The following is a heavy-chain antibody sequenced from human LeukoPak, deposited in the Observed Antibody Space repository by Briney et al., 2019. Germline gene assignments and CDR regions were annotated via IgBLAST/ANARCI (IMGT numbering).Heavy chain of an antibody. Sequence: GGSLRLSCAASGFTFSSYAMSWVRRAPGKGLEWVSAVSGSGGSTYYADSMKGWFTISKDNSKNTLYLQMNSLRAEDTALYYCAKSRVGYYYYMDVWGKGTTVTVSS. CDR2: VSGSGGST. V-gene: IGHV3-23*01. D-gene: IGHD1-26*01. CDR3: AKSRVGYYYYMDV. J-gene: IGHJ6*03. CDR1: GFTFSSYA.